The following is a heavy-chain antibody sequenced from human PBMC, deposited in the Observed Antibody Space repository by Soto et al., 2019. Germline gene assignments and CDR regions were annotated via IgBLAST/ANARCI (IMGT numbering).Heavy chain of an antibody. Sequence: QVQLQESGPGLVKPSQTLSLTCTVSGGSISSGGYYWTWIRQHPGKGLEWIGYIYYSGRTYYNPSLKSRVTISVDKSKTQFTLKLSSVAAADTAVYYCARSITIFGVVSPPAFDPGGQGSLVTVSS. CDR3: ARSITIFGVVSPPAFDP. CDR1: GGSISSGGYY. V-gene: IGHV4-31*03. CDR2: IYYSGRT. D-gene: IGHD3-3*01. J-gene: IGHJ5*02.